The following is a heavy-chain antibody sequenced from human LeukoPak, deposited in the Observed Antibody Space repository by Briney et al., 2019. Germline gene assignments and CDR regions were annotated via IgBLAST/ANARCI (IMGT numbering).Heavy chain of an antibody. CDR3: ARVDTYGGTDY. Sequence: SETLSLTCTVSGGSISSYYWSWIRQPPGKGLEWIGYIYYSGSTNYNPSLKSRVTISVDTSKNQFSLKLSSVTAADTAVYYCARVDTYGGTDYWGQGTLVTVSS. J-gene: IGHJ4*02. CDR1: GGSISSYY. V-gene: IGHV4-59*01. CDR2: IYYSGST. D-gene: IGHD4-23*01.